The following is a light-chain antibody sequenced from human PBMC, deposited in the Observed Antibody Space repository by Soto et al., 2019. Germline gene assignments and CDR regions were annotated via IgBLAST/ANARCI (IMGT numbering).Light chain of an antibody. V-gene: IGKV3-20*01. Sequence: EIVLTQSPGTLSLSPGERATLSCRASQSVSSSYLAWYQQKPGQAPRLLIYGASSRATGIPDRFSGSGSGTEFTLTISRLEPEEFAVYYCHQYDSSPLTFGGGTKVEIK. J-gene: IGKJ4*01. CDR2: GAS. CDR1: QSVSSSY. CDR3: HQYDSSPLT.